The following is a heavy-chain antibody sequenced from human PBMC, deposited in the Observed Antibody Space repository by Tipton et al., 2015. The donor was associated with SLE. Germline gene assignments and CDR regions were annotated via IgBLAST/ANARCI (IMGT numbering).Heavy chain of an antibody. CDR3: ARKLASIDDAFDI. J-gene: IGHJ3*02. V-gene: IGHV4-4*09. CDR1: GGSISSYY. Sequence: TLSLTCTVSGGSISSYYWSWIRQSPGKGLEFIGYISISGTTHYNPSLKSRVTISLDTSKNQFSLKLTSVSAFDTAVYYCARKLASIDDAFDIWGPGTVVTVSS. D-gene: IGHD5-12*01. CDR2: ISISGTT.